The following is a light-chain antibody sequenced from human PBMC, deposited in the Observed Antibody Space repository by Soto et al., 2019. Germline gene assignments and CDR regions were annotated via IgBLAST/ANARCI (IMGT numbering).Light chain of an antibody. CDR1: QSISTY. CDR3: HQRSSWPLT. CDR2: DAS. Sequence: EMVLTQSPATLSLSPGERATLSCRASQSISTYLVWYQQKPGQPPRLLIYDASHRATGIPARFGGSGSGTDFTLTISNLEPEDFAVYYCHQRSSWPLTLGGGTTVDSK. J-gene: IGKJ4*01. V-gene: IGKV3-11*01.